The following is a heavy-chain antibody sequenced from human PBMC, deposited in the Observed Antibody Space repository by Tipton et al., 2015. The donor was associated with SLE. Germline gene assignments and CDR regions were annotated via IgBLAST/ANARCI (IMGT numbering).Heavy chain of an antibody. Sequence: TLSLTCTVSGGSITTSNFYWGWIRQPPGKGLEWIGSIFYDGSSYHNPSLKSRITISVDTSKNHFSLRLNSVTAADTAVYYCAREGPARNNRFDPWGQGTLVTVSS. D-gene: IGHD2-2*01. CDR3: AREGPARNNRFDP. CDR1: GGSITTSNFY. V-gene: IGHV4-39*02. J-gene: IGHJ5*02. CDR2: IFYDGSS.